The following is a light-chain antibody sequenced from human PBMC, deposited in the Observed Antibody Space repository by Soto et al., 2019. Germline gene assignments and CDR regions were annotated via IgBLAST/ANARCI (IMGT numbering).Light chain of an antibody. V-gene: IGKV3-20*01. J-gene: IGKJ1*01. CDR1: QTVNSDY. CDR2: ATS. Sequence: EIVLTQSPGTLSLSPGETATLSCRASQTVNSDYLAWFQQRPGHAPRLLIFATSRRATDIPDRFSGSGSGTDFTLAIRRLEPEDFAVYYCHQFGYSPRTFGQGTKVDIK. CDR3: HQFGYSPRT.